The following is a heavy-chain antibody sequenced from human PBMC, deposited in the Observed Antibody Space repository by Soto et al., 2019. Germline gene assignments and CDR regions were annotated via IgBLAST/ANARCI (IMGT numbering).Heavy chain of an antibody. CDR1: GDSINNGFW. V-gene: IGHV4-4*02. CDR2: KHHSGST. Sequence: QVQLQESGPGLVKPSETLSLTCGVSGDSINNGFWWTWVRQPPGKGLEWIGEKHHSGSTNYNLSLRXXVSISLDTAKNQFSLDLSSVTASGTAVYFCASSGGWWRLDVGGQGTTVTVSS. J-gene: IGHJ6*02. D-gene: IGHD6-19*01. CDR3: ASSGGWWRLDV.